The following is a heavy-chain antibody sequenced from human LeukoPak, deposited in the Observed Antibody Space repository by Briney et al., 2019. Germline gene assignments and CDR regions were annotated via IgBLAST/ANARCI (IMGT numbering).Heavy chain of an antibody. V-gene: IGHV1-18*01. D-gene: IGHD6-13*01. CDR3: ARDPRQRSSRPNWFDP. Sequence: ASVKVSCKASGYPFTSYGISWVRQAPGQGLEWMGWISAYNGNTNYAQKLQGRVTMTTDTSTSTAYMELRSLRSDDTAVYYCARDPRQRSSRPNWFDPWGQGTLVTVSS. CDR2: ISAYNGNT. CDR1: GYPFTSYG. J-gene: IGHJ5*02.